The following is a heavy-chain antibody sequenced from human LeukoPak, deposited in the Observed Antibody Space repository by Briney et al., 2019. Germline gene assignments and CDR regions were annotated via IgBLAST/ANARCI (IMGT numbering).Heavy chain of an antibody. CDR3: AKCMVRGAPYYYYYYMDV. CDR2: IRYDGSSK. D-gene: IGHD3-10*01. Sequence: GGSLRLSCAASGFTFSSYGMHWVRQAPGKGLEWVAFIRYDGSSKYYADSVKGRFTISRDNSKNTLYLQMNSLRAEDTAVYYCAKCMVRGAPYYYYYYMDVWGKGTTVTISS. J-gene: IGHJ6*03. CDR1: GFTFSSYG. V-gene: IGHV3-30*02.